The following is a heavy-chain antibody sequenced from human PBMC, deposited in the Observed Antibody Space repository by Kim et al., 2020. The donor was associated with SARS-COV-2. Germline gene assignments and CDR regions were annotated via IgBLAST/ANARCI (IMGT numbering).Heavy chain of an antibody. V-gene: IGHV7-4-1*02. D-gene: IGHD2-21*01. CDR3: ARDICVCADN. J-gene: IGHJ4*02. CDR1: GYTFTSYA. Sequence: ASVKVSCKASGYTFTSYAMHWVRQAPGQGLEWMGWINASTGNPTYSQSFTGRVVFSLDTSVSTAYLQLSSLRAEDTAVYYCARDICVCADNCGPGSLV. CDR2: INASTGNP.